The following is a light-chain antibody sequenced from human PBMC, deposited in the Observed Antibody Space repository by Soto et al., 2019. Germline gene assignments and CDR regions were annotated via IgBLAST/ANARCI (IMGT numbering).Light chain of an antibody. CDR3: EAWDDSLSGV. V-gene: IGLV1-47*01. J-gene: IGLJ1*01. CDR2: RNK. CDR1: ISNIGSNY. Sequence: SLQSPPPSGRGSPRQSLPISCSGSISNIGSNYVYWYQQLPGTAPKLLIYRNKQRPSGVPDRFSGYKSGNSASLAISGLRSEDEADYYCEAWDDSLSGVFGTGTKVTV.